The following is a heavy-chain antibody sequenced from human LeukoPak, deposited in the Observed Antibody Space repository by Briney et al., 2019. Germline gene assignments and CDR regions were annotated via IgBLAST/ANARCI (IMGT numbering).Heavy chain of an antibody. V-gene: IGHV3-66*01. CDR2: IYSGGST. Sequence: GGSLRLSRAASGFTVSSNYMSWVRQAPGKGLEWVSVIYSGGSTYYADSVKGRFTISRDNSKNTLYLQMNSLRDEDTAVYYCARGWLQWGAYYFDYWGQGTLVTVSS. CDR1: GFTVSSNY. D-gene: IGHD5-24*01. J-gene: IGHJ4*02. CDR3: ARGWLQWGAYYFDY.